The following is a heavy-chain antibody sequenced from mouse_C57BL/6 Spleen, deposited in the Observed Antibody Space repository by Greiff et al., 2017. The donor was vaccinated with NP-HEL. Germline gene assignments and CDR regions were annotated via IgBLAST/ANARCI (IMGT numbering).Heavy chain of an antibody. CDR2: IYPGDGDT. CDR1: GYAFSSYW. J-gene: IGHJ3*01. D-gene: IGHD2-4*01. V-gene: IGHV1-80*01. CDR3: ARLGDYDGSWFAY. Sequence: VQLQQSGAELVKPGASVKISCKASGYAFSSYWMNWVKQRPGKGLEWIGQIYPGDGDTNYNGKFKGKATLTADKSSSTAYMQLSSLTSEDSAVYFCARLGDYDGSWFAYWGQGTLVTVSA.